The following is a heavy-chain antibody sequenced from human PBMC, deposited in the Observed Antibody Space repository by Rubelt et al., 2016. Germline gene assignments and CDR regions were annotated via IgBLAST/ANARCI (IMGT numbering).Heavy chain of an antibody. D-gene: IGHD3-10*01. V-gene: IGHV3-33*01. CDR1: GFTFSSYG. Sequence: QVQLVESGGGVVQPGRSLRLSCAASGFTFSSYGMHWVRQAPGKGLEWVAVLWYDGSNKYYADSVKGRFTISGDNSKNTRYRQMNSLRAEDTAVYYCARDYLSYGSGSYFGDYWGQGTLVTVSS. J-gene: IGHJ4*02. CDR2: LWYDGSNK. CDR3: ARDYLSYGSGSYFGDY.